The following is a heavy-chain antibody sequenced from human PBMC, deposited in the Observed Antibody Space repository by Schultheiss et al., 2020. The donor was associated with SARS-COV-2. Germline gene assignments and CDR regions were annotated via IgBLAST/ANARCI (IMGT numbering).Heavy chain of an antibody. V-gene: IGHV1-2*02. D-gene: IGHD3-10*01. Sequence: ASVKVSCKASGYTFTGYYMHWVRQAPGQGLEWMGWINPNSGGTNYAQKFQGRVTMTRDTSISTAYMELSRLRSDDTAVYYCAGVVRGVAGYFDYWGQGTLVTVSS. CDR3: AGVVRGVAGYFDY. CDR2: INPNSGGT. CDR1: GYTFTGYY. J-gene: IGHJ4*02.